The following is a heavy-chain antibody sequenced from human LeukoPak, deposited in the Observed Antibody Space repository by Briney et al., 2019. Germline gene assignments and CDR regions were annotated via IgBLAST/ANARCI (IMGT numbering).Heavy chain of an antibody. CDR2: IYSGGST. CDR1: GFTVSSNY. D-gene: IGHD3-9*01. CDR3: ARAPYFDHYYMDV. J-gene: IGHJ6*03. V-gene: IGHV3-66*01. Sequence: GGSLRLSCAASGFTVSSNYMSWVRQAPGKGLEWVSVIYSGGSTYYADSVKGRFTISRDNSKNTLYLQMNSLRAEDTAVYYCARAPYFDHYYMDVWGKGTTVTISS.